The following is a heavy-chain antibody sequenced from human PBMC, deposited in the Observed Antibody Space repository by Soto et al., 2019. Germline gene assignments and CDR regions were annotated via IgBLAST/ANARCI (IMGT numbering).Heavy chain of an antibody. CDR3: ASNYAYAEGYYWYGIDV. D-gene: IGHD3-16*01. CDR2: ISSYGSET. V-gene: IGHV3-74*01. J-gene: IGHJ6*02. CDR1: GFTFSRYW. Sequence: EVQLVESGGGLVLPGGSLRLSCAASGFTFSRYWMHWVRQAPGKGLVWVSRISSYGSETHYADSVKGRFTISRDNAKNRLYLQMKSLRADDTAVYYCASNYAYAEGYYWYGIDVWGQGTTVPVSS.